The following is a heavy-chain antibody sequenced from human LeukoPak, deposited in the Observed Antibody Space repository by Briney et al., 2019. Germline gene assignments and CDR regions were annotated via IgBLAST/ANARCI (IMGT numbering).Heavy chain of an antibody. D-gene: IGHD3-16*01. CDR1: GFTFSSYW. J-gene: IGHJ4*02. CDR3: ARLTPPFDY. CDR2: INSDGSTT. V-gene: IGHV3-74*01. Sequence: GGSLRLSCEASGFTFSSYWMHWFRQAPGKGLVWVARINSDGSTTNYADSVEGRFTISRDNAKNTLYLQMNSLRAEDTAVYYCARLTPPFDYWGQGTLLTVSS.